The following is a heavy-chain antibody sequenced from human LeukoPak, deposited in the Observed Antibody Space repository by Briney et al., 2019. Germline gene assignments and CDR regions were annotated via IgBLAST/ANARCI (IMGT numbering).Heavy chain of an antibody. V-gene: IGHV4-34*01. CDR1: GGSFMGYY. Sequence: SETLSLTCAVYGGSFMGYYWSWIRKPPGKGLEWIGEINHSGSTNYNPSLKSRVTISVDTSKNQFSLKLSSVTAADTAVYYCARGRYSGYDWVYWGQGTLVTVSS. J-gene: IGHJ4*02. CDR3: ARGRYSGYDWVY. D-gene: IGHD5-12*01. CDR2: INHSGST.